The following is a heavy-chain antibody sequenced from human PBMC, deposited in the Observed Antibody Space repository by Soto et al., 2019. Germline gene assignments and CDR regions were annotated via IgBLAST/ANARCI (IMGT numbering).Heavy chain of an antibody. CDR2: ISGSGGST. Sequence: EVQLLESGGGLVQPGGSLRLSCAAAGFTFSSYAMSWVRQAPGKGLEWVSAISGSGGSTYYADSVKGRFTISRDTSKNTLYLQMNSLRAEDTAVYYCARRSSGWYFDYWGQGTLVTVSS. V-gene: IGHV3-23*01. CDR1: GFTFSSYA. D-gene: IGHD6-19*01. CDR3: ARRSSGWYFDY. J-gene: IGHJ4*02.